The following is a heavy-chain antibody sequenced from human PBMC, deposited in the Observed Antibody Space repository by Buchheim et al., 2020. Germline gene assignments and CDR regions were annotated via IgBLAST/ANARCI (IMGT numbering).Heavy chain of an antibody. Sequence: QVQLVESGGGVVQPGRSLRLSCAASGFTFSSYGMHWVRQAPGKGLEWVAVISYDGSNKYYADSVKGRFTISRGNSKNTLYLQMNSLRAEDTAVYYCAKDHWVGYSSGWYGMDVWGQGTT. CDR3: AKDHWVGYSSGWYGMDV. V-gene: IGHV3-30*18. J-gene: IGHJ6*02. D-gene: IGHD6-19*01. CDR2: ISYDGSNK. CDR1: GFTFSSYG.